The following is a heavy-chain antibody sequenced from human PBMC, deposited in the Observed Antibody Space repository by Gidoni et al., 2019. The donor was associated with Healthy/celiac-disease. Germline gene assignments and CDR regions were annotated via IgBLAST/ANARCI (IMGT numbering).Heavy chain of an antibody. V-gene: IGHV3-23*01. D-gene: IGHD6-19*01. Sequence: EVLLLESGGCLAQPGGSLTLSSAASRLTFSSYAMRLFRPAPGKGLEWISAISGSGGSTYYADSVRGRFTVSRANSKNTLYLQMNSLRAEDTAVYYCAKCVAGFNFDYWGQGTLVTVSS. CDR3: AKCVAGFNFDY. CDR2: ISGSGGST. J-gene: IGHJ4*02. CDR1: RLTFSSYA.